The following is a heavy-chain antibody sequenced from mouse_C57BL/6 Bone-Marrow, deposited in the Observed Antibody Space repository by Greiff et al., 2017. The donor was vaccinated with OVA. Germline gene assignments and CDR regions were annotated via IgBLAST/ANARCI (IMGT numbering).Heavy chain of an antibody. D-gene: IGHD1-1*02. CDR3: TRRWDFDY. V-gene: IGHV1-15*01. J-gene: IGHJ2*01. CDR2: IDPETGGT. Sequence: VKLVESGAELVRPGASVTLSCKASGYTFTDYELHWVKQTPVHGLEWIGAIDPETGGTAYNQKFKGKAILTADKSSSTAYMELRSLTSEDSAVYYCTRRWDFDYWGQGTTLTVSS. CDR1: GYTFTDYE.